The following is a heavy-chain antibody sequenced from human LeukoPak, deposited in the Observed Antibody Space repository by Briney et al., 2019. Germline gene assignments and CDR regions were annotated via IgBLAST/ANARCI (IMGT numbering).Heavy chain of an antibody. CDR2: INAGYGNT. Sequence: ASVKVSCKASGYTFTSYYMRWVRQAPGQRLEWMGWINAGYGNTKYSQKFQGRVTLTSDTSANTAYMDLSSLKSEDTAVYYCARDRGDGYNYEGLDFWGQGTLVTVSS. CDR3: ARDRGDGYNYEGLDF. CDR1: GYTFTSYY. J-gene: IGHJ4*02. V-gene: IGHV1-3*01. D-gene: IGHD5-24*01.